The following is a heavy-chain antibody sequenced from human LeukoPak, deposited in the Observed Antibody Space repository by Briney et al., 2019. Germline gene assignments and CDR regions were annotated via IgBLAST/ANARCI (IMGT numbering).Heavy chain of an antibody. J-gene: IGHJ4*02. D-gene: IGHD3-3*01. CDR1: GFTFSSYV. CDR2: IRYDGSNK. CDR3: AKDGLRFLEWLFSPDY. Sequence: GGSLRLSCAASGFTFSSYVMHWVRQAPGKGLEWVAFIRYDGSNKYYADSVKGRFTISRDNSENTLYLQMNSLRAEDTAVYYCAKDGLRFLEWLFSPDYWGQGTLVTVSS. V-gene: IGHV3-30*02.